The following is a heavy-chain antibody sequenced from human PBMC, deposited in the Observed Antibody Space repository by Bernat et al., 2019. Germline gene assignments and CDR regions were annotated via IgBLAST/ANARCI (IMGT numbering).Heavy chain of an antibody. CDR1: GFTFSSYA. Sequence: EVQLLESGGGLVQPGGSLRLSCAASGFTFSSYAMSWVRQAPGKGLEWVSAISGSGGSIYYADSVKGRFTISRDNSKNTLYLQMNSLRAEDTAVYYCAKSEAANIVVVVAAPDVWGKGTTVTVSS. CDR2: ISGSGGSI. J-gene: IGHJ6*04. V-gene: IGHV3-23*01. CDR3: AKSEAANIVVVVAAPDV. D-gene: IGHD2-15*01.